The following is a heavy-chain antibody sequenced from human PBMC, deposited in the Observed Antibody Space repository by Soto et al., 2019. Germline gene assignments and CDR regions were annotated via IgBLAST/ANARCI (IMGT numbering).Heavy chain of an antibody. V-gene: IGHV3-30*18. J-gene: IGHJ6*02. Sequence: QVQLVESGGGVVQPGRSLRLSCAASGFTFSSYGMHWVRQAPGKGLEWVAVISYDGSNKYYADSVKGRFTISRDNSKNTLYLQMNSLRAEYTAVYYCAKNRYCTNGVCPSNYYYYGMDVWGQGTTVTVSS. CDR2: ISYDGSNK. CDR3: AKNRYCTNGVCPSNYYYYGMDV. CDR1: GFTFSSYG. D-gene: IGHD2-8*01.